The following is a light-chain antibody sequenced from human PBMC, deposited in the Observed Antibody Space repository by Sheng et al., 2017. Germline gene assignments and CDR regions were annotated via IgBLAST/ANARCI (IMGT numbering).Light chain of an antibody. V-gene: IGKV1-8*01. Sequence: IQMTQSPSSLSASVGDRVTITCRASQGISSYLAWYQQKPGKAPKLLIYAASTLQSGVPSRFSGSGSGTDFTLTISCLQSEDFATYYCQQYYSYPITFGQGTRLEIK. CDR2: AAS. CDR1: QGISSY. CDR3: QQYYSYPIT. J-gene: IGKJ5*01.